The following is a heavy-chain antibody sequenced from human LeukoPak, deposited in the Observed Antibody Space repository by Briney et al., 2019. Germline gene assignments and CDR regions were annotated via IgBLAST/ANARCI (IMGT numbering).Heavy chain of an antibody. CDR2: ISGSGGST. CDR1: GFTFSSYD. J-gene: IGHJ3*02. V-gene: IGHV3-23*01. D-gene: IGHD3-9*01. Sequence: GGSLRLSCAASGFTFSSYDMSWVRQAPGKGLEWVSAISGSGGSTYYADSVKGRFTISRDNSKNTLYLQMNSLRAEDTAVYYCATQYYDILTGYYGAFDIWGQGTMVTVSS. CDR3: ATQYYDILTGYYGAFDI.